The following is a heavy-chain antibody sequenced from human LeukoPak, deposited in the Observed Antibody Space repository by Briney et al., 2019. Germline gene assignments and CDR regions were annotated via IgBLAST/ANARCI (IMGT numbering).Heavy chain of an antibody. J-gene: IGHJ4*02. D-gene: IGHD1-26*01. CDR3: ARDTLDQWEPKDHLFDY. Sequence: GGSLRLSCAASGFTLSSYSMNWGRQAPGEGVEWVSSLNSSSSYIYYADSVKGRFTISRDNAKNSLYLQMNSLRAEDTAVYYCARDTLDQWEPKDHLFDYWGQGTLVTVSS. CDR1: GFTLSSYS. V-gene: IGHV3-21*01. CDR2: LNSSSSYI.